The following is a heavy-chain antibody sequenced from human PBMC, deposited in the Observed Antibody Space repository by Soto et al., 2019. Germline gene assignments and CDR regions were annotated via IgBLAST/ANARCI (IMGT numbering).Heavy chain of an antibody. D-gene: IGHD5-12*01. V-gene: IGHV3-23*01. Sequence: EVQLLESGGGLVQPGGSLRLSCAASGFTFSSYAMTWVRQAPGKGLEWVSGISSSRTNIYYAESVKGRFTISRDNSKNTLYLQMNSLRAEDTALYYCARGFSGYDYWGQGTLVTVS. J-gene: IGHJ4*02. CDR3: ARGFSGYDY. CDR1: GFTFSSYA. CDR2: ISSSRTNI.